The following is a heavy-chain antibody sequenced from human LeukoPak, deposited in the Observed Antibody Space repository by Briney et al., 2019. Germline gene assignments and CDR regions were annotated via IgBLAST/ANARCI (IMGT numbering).Heavy chain of an antibody. CDR3: ARDSRSRSPLAYCGGDCYSRLYFDI. CDR2: INHSGST. Sequence: SETLSLTCAVYGGSFSGYYWSWIRQPPGKGLEWIGEINHSGSTNYNPSLKSRVTISVDTSKNQFSLKLSSVTAADTAVYYCARDSRSRSPLAYCGGDCYSRLYFDIWGQGTMVTVSS. CDR1: GGSFSGYY. D-gene: IGHD2-21*02. J-gene: IGHJ3*02. V-gene: IGHV4-34*01.